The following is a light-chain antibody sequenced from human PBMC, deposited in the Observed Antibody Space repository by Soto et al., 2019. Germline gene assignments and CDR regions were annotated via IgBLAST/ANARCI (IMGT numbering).Light chain of an antibody. Sequence: QSALTQPRSESGSPGQSVTISCTGTSSDVGTYNYVSWYQQHPDRAPKLLICDVSNRPSGVPDRFSGSKSGNTASLTISGLQAEDEADYYCCSYAGSYTVVFGGGSKLTVL. V-gene: IGLV2-11*01. CDR2: DVS. CDR3: CSYAGSYTVV. J-gene: IGLJ2*01. CDR1: SSDVGTYNY.